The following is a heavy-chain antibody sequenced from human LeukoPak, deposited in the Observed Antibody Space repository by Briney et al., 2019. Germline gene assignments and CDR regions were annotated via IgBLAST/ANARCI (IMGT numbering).Heavy chain of an antibody. V-gene: IGHV1-69*04. Sequence: SVKVSCKASGGTFSSYAISWVRQAPGQGLEWMGRIIPILGIANYAQKFQGRVTITADKSTSTAYMELSSLRSEDTAVYYCARALLGQWTAGGFDYWGQGTLVTVSS. CDR1: GGTFSSYA. J-gene: IGHJ4*02. CDR2: IIPILGIA. CDR3: ARALLGQWTAGGFDY. D-gene: IGHD6-19*01.